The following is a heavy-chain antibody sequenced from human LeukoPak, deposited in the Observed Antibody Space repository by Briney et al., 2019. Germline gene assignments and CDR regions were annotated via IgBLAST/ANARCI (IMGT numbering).Heavy chain of an antibody. CDR3: ARISNYYDSTGYEY. CDR2: ISTYNGNT. CDR1: GYTFTSYG. J-gene: IGHJ4*02. D-gene: IGHD3-22*01. Sequence: ASVKVSCKASGYTFTSYGISRVRQSPGQGLEWMGWISTYNGNTNYAQKVQGRVTMTTDTSTSTAYMELRSLRSDDTAVYYCARISNYYDSTGYEYWGQGTLVTVSS. V-gene: IGHV1-18*04.